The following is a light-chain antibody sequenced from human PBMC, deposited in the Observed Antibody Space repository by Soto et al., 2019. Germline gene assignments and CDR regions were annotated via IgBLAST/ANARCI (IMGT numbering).Light chain of an antibody. CDR3: QHRANWPPGAT. CDR2: GAS. V-gene: IGKV3-11*01. J-gene: IGKJ4*01. Sequence: EIVLTQSPATLSLSPGERGTLSCWASQSVSTNLAWYQQKPGQAPRLLIYGASNRVTGIPVRFSGSGSGTDFTLTISSLESEDFATYYCQHRANWPPGATFGGGTKVEI. CDR1: QSVSTN.